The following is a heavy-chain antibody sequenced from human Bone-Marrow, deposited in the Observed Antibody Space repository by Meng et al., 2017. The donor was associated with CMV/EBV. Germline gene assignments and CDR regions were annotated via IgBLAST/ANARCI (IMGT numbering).Heavy chain of an antibody. D-gene: IGHD2-2*01. CDR1: GYTFTGYY. CDR2: INPNSGGT. J-gene: IGHJ5*02. Sequence: ASVKVSCKASGYTFTGYYMHWVRQAPGQGLEWMGWINPNSGGTNYAQKFQGRVTMTRDTSISTAYMDLSRLRSDDTAVYYCARSLFIVVVPAGWFDPWGQGTLVTVSS. CDR3: ARSLFIVVVPAGWFDP. V-gene: IGHV1-2*02.